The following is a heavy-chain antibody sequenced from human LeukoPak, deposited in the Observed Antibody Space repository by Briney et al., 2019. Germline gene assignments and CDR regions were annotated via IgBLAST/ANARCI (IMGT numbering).Heavy chain of an antibody. CDR1: GFTFSSYS. CDR2: ISSSSSTI. J-gene: IGHJ4*02. Sequence: GGSLRLSCAASGFTFSSYSMNWVRQAPGKGLEWVSYISSSSSTIYYADSVKGRFTISRDNAKNSLYLQMNSLRAEDTAVYYCARGTRYCSGGSCYNAYWGQGTLVTVSS. CDR3: ARGTRYCSGGSCYNAY. V-gene: IGHV3-48*04. D-gene: IGHD2-15*01.